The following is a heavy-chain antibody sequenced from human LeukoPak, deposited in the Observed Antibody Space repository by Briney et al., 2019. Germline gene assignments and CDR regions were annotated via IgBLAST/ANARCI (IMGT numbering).Heavy chain of an antibody. CDR2: IKEDGSQK. CDR1: EFSFRNHW. CDR3: AREPRPEGFDY. J-gene: IGHJ4*02. Sequence: PGGSLRLSCAASEFSFRNHWLGWVRQAPGRGLEWVANIKEDGSQKFYVDSVKGRFTISRDSAKRSVFLQMNSLRVEDTGVYYCAREPRPEGFDYWGQGTLVTVSS. D-gene: IGHD2-2*01. V-gene: IGHV3-7*01.